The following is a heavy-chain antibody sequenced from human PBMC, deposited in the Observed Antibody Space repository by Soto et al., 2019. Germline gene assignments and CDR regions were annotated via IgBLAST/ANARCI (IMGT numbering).Heavy chain of an antibody. V-gene: IGHV4-59*01. CDR1: RGSISSYY. CDR3: ASIPRGLSFGWFDH. CDR2: ITHSGST. D-gene: IGHD5-18*01. J-gene: IGHJ5*02. Sequence: QVQLQESGPGLVKPSETLSLACTVSRGSISSYYWRWFRQTPGKGLEWIGYITHSGSTKYNPSLESRVMVSIATSRQQFSLRLISVTAADTAVYYCASIPRGLSFGWFDHWGQGSLVIVSS.